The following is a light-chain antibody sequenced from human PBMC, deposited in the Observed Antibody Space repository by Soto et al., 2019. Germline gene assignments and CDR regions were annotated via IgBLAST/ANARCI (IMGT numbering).Light chain of an antibody. CDR1: QSVSSN. CDR3: KQYANWPPWT. J-gene: IGKJ1*01. Sequence: EIVMTQSPATLSVSPGERATLSCRASQSVSSNLAWSQQMPGQAPRPLIYGASTRATGIPARFSGGGSGTEFTPTISSLQSEDFAVYYCKQYANWPPWTFGRGTKVEIK. CDR2: GAS. V-gene: IGKV3-15*01.